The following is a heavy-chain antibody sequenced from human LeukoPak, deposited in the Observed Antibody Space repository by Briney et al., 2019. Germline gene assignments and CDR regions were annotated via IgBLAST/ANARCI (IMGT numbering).Heavy chain of an antibody. Sequence: PGGSLRLSCAASGFTFSSYSMSWVRQAPGKGLEWVSSISSSSTYVYYADSLKGRFTISRDNAKNSLYLQISSLRGEDTAVYYCASSITVAGYFDYWGQGTLVTVSS. D-gene: IGHD6-19*01. V-gene: IGHV3-21*01. CDR3: ASSITVAGYFDY. CDR1: GFTFSSYS. CDR2: ISSSSTYV. J-gene: IGHJ4*02.